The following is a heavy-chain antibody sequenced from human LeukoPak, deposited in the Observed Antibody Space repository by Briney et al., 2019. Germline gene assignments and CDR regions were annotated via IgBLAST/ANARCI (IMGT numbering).Heavy chain of an antibody. CDR3: ARDERYDSSGYPFDY. J-gene: IGHJ4*02. D-gene: IGHD3-22*01. CDR1: GYTFTGYF. CDR2: INPNNGDT. V-gene: IGHV1-2*02. Sequence: ASVKVSCKASGYTFTGYFIHWVRQAPGQGLEWMGWINPNNGDTNYAQKFQGRVTMTRDTSITTAYMELSRLRSGDTAVYYCARDERYDSSGYPFDYWGLGTLVTVSS.